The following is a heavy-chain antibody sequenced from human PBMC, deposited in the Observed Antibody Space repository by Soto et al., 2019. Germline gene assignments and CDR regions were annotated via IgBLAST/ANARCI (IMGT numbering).Heavy chain of an antibody. CDR3: ARGGGTILAPLP. J-gene: IGHJ5*02. V-gene: IGHV1-2*02. CDR2: INPNSGAT. D-gene: IGHD3-3*01. CDR1: GYTFTGYF. Sequence: GASVKVSCKASGYTFTGYFIHWVRQAPGQGLELMGWINPNSGATKYAQKFQGRVTMTRDTSISTAYMELTLLRSDDTAIYYCARGGGTILAPLPWGEGTLVTVYS.